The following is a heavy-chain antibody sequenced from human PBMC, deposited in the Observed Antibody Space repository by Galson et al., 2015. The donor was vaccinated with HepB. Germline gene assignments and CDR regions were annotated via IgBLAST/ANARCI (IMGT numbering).Heavy chain of an antibody. CDR3: TRDGIAVQRLFDP. CDR1: GFTFSNYW. Sequence: SLRLSCAASGFTFSNYWMHWVRHAPGKGLVWVSRINTDGSRTTYADSVKGRFTISRDNAKNTLYLQMNSLRAEDTAVYYCTRDGIAVQRLFDPWGQGTLVTVSS. D-gene: IGHD6-19*01. CDR2: INTDGSRT. J-gene: IGHJ5*02. V-gene: IGHV3-74*01.